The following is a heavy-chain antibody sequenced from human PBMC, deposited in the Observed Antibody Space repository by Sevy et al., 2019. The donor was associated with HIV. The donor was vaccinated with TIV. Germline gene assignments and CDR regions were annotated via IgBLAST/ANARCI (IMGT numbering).Heavy chain of an antibody. D-gene: IGHD1-26*01. J-gene: IGHJ4*02. Sequence: GGSLRLSCAASGFTFINYNMNWVRQAPGKGLEWVSCNSGSSNYIYYAESVKGRFIISRDNAKDTLFLQMNSLRADDTAAYYCARGPPDGSYDYFDSWGQGTLVTVSS. CDR2: NSGSSNYI. CDR1: GFTFINYN. V-gene: IGHV3-21*06. CDR3: ARGPPDGSYDYFDS.